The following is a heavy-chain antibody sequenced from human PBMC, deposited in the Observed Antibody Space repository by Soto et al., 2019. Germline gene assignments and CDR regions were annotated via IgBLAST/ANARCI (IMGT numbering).Heavy chain of an antibody. CDR1: GYSISSGYY. D-gene: IGHD5-18*01. CDR2: IHHTGST. V-gene: IGHV4-38-2*02. J-gene: IGHJ4*02. Sequence: SETLSLTCAVSGYSISSGYYWGWVRQPPGKGLEWIGSIHHTGSTYCNPSLKSRVTISVDTSKNQFSLKLSSVTAADTAVYYCTRDLGETSMAYWGQGTLVTVSS. CDR3: TRDLGETSMAY.